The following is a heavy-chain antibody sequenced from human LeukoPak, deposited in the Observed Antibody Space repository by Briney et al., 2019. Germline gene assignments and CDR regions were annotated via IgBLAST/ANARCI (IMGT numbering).Heavy chain of an antibody. J-gene: IGHJ4*02. Sequence: SETLSLTGAVFGGSISSTYWWSWVRQFPGKGLEWIGEMYHSGTINYNPSLKSRVSVSFDTSKNQLSLELTSVTAADTAVYYCARHIGVAGTRGFDYWGQGILVTVCS. V-gene: IGHV4-4*02. D-gene: IGHD6-19*01. CDR3: ARHIGVAGTRGFDY. CDR2: MYHSGTI. CDR1: GGSISSTYW.